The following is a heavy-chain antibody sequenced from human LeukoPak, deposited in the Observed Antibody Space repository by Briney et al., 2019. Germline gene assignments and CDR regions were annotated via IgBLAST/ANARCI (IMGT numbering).Heavy chain of an antibody. V-gene: IGHV3-23*01. CDR3: ATRGSSPDY. J-gene: IGHJ4*02. Sequence: GGSLRLSCAASGFTFSSYAMTWVRQAPGKGLEWVSVISGSGGSTYYADSVKGRYTISRDDSKNTLYLQMNSLKTEDTAVYYCATRGSSPDYWGQGTLVTVSS. CDR1: GFTFSSYA. D-gene: IGHD6-13*01. CDR2: ISGSGGST.